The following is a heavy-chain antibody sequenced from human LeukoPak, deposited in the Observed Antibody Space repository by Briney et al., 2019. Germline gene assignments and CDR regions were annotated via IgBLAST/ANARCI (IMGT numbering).Heavy chain of an antibody. CDR3: VRQGTNSGYYLLDY. J-gene: IGHJ4*02. Sequence: PSETLSLTCAVYGAALSEYYWSWIRQSPGKGLEWIGEVAHKGPTVYSPTLNRKYNPSFKSRVTMSVDPSKNQFSLKLTSVTVADTATYYCVRQGTNSGYYLLDYWGQGRLVIVSS. CDR1: GAALSEYY. D-gene: IGHD3-22*01. CDR2: VAHKGPTVYSPTLNR. V-gene: IGHV4-34*01.